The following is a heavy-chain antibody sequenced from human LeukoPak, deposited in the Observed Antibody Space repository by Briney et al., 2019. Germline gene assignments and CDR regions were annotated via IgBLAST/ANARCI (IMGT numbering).Heavy chain of an antibody. J-gene: IGHJ4*02. CDR3: ARLGYCSSGLCYGGDY. D-gene: IGHD2-15*01. Sequence: GESLKISCTGSGYSFTTYWIGWVRQMRGKGLGWMGVIYPYDSDTRHSPSVQGQVSISVDKSISTAYLQWSSLKASDTAMFYCARLGYCSSGLCYGGDYWGQGTLVTVSS. V-gene: IGHV5-51*01. CDR1: GYSFTTYW. CDR2: IYPYDSDT.